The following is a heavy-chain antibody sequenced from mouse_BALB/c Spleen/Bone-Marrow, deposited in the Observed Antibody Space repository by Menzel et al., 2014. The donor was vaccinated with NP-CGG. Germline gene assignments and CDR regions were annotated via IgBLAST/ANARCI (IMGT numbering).Heavy chain of an antibody. D-gene: IGHD2-3*01. CDR1: GYSFTGYT. V-gene: IGHV1-18*01. CDR3: ARGGYSHYYAMDY. J-gene: IGHJ4*01. CDR2: INPYNGGT. Sequence: SGPELVKPGASMKISCKAPGYSFTGYTMNWVKQSHGKNLEWIGLINPYNGGTSYNQKFKGKATLTVDKSSSTAYMELLSLTSEDSAVYYCARGGYSHYYAMDYWGQGTSVTVSS.